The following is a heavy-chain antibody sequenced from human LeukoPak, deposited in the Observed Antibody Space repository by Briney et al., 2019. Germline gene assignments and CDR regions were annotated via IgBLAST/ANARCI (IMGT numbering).Heavy chain of an antibody. CDR2: IYRSGST. J-gene: IGHJ4*02. CDR3: AFGVASFFDY. CDR1: GYSISSGYY. V-gene: IGHV4-38-2*01. D-gene: IGHD3-3*01. Sequence: SSETLSLTCAVSGYSISSGYYWGWIRQPPGKGLEWIGSIYRSGSTYYNPSLKSRVTISVDTSKNQFSLKLSSVTAADTAVYYCAFGVASFFDYWGQGTLVTVSS.